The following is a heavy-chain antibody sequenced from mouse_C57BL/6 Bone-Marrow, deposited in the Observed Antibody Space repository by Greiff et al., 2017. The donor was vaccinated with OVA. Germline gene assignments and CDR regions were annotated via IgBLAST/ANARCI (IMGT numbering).Heavy chain of an antibody. V-gene: IGHV2-9-1*01. Sequence: VQRVESGPGLVAPSQSLSISCTVSGFSLTSYAISWVRQPPGKGLEWLGVIWTGGGTNYHSALNSRLGIITDNSKSQVFLKMISLQTDDTARYDCARMGYDYDPLFDYWGQGTLVTVSA. CDR1: GFSLTSYA. CDR2: IWTGGGT. J-gene: IGHJ3*01. CDR3: ARMGYDYDPLFDY. D-gene: IGHD2-4*01.